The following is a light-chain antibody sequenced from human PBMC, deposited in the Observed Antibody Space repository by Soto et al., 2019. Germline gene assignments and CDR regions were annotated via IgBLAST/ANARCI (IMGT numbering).Light chain of an antibody. CDR1: QNVNSD. CDR3: QQYNKWPPLYT. V-gene: IGKV3-15*01. CDR2: GAS. Sequence: EIVMTQSPVILSVSPGERATLSCRASQNVNSDLAWYQQKPGQAPRILIYGASTRATDIPARISGSGSGTDFTLTISSLQSEDFAVYHCQQYNKWPPLYTFGQWTKLEIK. J-gene: IGKJ2*01.